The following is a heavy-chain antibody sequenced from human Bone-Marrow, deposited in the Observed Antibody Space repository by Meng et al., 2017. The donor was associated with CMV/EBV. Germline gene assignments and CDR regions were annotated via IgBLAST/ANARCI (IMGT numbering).Heavy chain of an antibody. J-gene: IGHJ1*01. CDR3: AREGQDSSAYAH. CDR2: INPSGGST. D-gene: IGHD3-22*01. CDR1: GYAFTRHY. V-gene: IGHV1-46*04. Sequence: SCKASGYAFTRHYIRWLRQAPGQGFGWMGMINPSGGSTNYAEKWQGRVTMTADTSTSTVSMDLRSLTSEDTATYYCAREGQDSSAYAHWGQGTLVTVSS.